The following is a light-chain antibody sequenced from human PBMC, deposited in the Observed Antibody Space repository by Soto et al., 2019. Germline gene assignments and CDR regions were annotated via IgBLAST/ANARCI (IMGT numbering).Light chain of an antibody. CDR2: DAS. Sequence: DIQMTQSPSSLSASVGDRITITCQVSQDIGTFLNWYQQRPGKAPKLLIYDASDLETGVTPRISGSGSGTDFTLIIGSLQPEDVATYYCQQYDKLPPSFGQGTKLEI. CDR1: QDIGTF. J-gene: IGKJ2*01. V-gene: IGKV1-33*01. CDR3: QQYDKLPPS.